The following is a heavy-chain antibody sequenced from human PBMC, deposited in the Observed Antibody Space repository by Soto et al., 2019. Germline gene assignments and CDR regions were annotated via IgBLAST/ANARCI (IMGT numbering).Heavy chain of an antibody. CDR2: VYHGGNT. V-gene: IGHV4-38-2*01. CDR3: ARARWYAEFNV. CDR1: GFSISSGNY. J-gene: IGHJ3*01. D-gene: IGHD2-15*01. Sequence: PSETLSLTFAVSGFSISSGNYWGWSGKHPGEGLECIVSVYHGGNTYYNPSPKSRVSISIELSKNQFSLKLTSVTAADTDAYYCARARWYAEFNVWGQGTLVTVSS.